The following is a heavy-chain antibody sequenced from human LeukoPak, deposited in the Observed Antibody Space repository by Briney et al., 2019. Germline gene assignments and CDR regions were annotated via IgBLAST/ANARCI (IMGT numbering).Heavy chain of an antibody. V-gene: IGHV4-39*07. CDR3: ARGSSWLLIAARRVYDY. D-gene: IGHD6-6*01. J-gene: IGHJ4*02. Sequence: PSETLSLTCTVSGGSISSSSYYWGWIRQPPGKGLEWIGSIYYSGSTYYNPSLKSRVTISVDTSKNQFSLKLSSVTAADTAVYYCARGSSWLLIAARRVYDYWGQGTLATVSS. CDR1: GGSISSSSYY. CDR2: IYYSGST.